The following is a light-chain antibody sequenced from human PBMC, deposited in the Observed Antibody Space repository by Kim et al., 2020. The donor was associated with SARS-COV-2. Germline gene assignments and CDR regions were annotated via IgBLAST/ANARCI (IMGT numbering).Light chain of an antibody. V-gene: IGKV1-5*01. CDR2: DAS. CDR1: QSMSTS. CDR3: QQYNSFLYT. J-gene: IGKJ2*01. Sequence: DIQMTQSPSTLSASVGDRVTMTCRASQSMSTSLAWYQQKPGKAPKLLIYDASTLKSGVPSRFSASASGTEFTLTISSVQPDDFGTYYCQQYNSFLYTFGQGTKLEI.